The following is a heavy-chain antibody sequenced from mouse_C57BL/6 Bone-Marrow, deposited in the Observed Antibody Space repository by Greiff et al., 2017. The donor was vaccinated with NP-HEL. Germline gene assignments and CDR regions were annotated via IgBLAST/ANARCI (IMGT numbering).Heavy chain of an antibody. CDR1: GYTFTSYW. V-gene: IGHV1-61*01. D-gene: IGHD2-1*01. Sequence: QVQLQQPGAELVRPGSSVKLSCKASGYTFTSYWMDWVKQRPGQGLEWIGNIYPSDSETHYNQKFKDKATLTVDKSSSTAYMQLSSLTSEDSAVYYCARGDGNYFSFDYWGQGTTLTVSS. CDR2: IYPSDSET. CDR3: ARGDGNYFSFDY. J-gene: IGHJ2*01.